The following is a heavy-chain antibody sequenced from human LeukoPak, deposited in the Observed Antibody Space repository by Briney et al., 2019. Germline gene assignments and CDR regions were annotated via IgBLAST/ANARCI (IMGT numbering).Heavy chain of an antibody. CDR3: ARRKYGDYGNFDY. D-gene: IGHD4-17*01. Sequence: SQTMSLTCTVSGGSISSSIYYWSWIRHPPWKGLEWIGSIYHSGSTYYSPSLKSRVTISVDTSKSQCSLKLSSVTAADTAVYYCARRKYGDYGNFDYWGRGTLVTVSS. CDR1: GGSISSSIYY. CDR2: IYHSGST. V-gene: IGHV4-39*07. J-gene: IGHJ4*02.